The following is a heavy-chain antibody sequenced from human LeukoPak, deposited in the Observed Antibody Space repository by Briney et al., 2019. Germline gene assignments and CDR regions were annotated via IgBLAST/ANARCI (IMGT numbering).Heavy chain of an antibody. CDR2: IYYSGST. D-gene: IGHD5-12*01. CDR3: ARGDTNSGYDGDY. Sequence: SETLSLTWTVSGGSISSGDYYWSWIRQPPGKGLEWIGYIYYSGSTYYNPSLKSRVTISVDTSKNQFSLKLSSVTATDTAVYYCARGDTNSGYDGDYWGQGTLVTVSS. V-gene: IGHV4-30-4*01. CDR1: GGSISSGDYY. J-gene: IGHJ4*02.